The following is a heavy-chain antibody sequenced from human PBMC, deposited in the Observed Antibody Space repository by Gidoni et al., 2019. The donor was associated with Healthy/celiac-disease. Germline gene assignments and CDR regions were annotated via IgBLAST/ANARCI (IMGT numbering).Heavy chain of an antibody. J-gene: IGHJ4*02. CDR1: VGTFSSYA. CDR2: IIPIFGTA. V-gene: IGHV1-69*12. D-gene: IGHD3-22*01. CDR3: ARARGSGYYPEVLDY. Sequence: QVQLVQSGAEVKKPASSVKVSCKASVGTFSSYAISWVRQAPGQGLEWMGGIIPIFGTANYAQKFQGRVTITADESTSTAYMELSSLRSEDTAVYYCARARGSGYYPEVLDYWGQGTLVTVSS.